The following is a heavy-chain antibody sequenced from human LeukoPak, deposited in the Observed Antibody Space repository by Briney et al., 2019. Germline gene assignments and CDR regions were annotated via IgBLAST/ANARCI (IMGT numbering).Heavy chain of an antibody. Sequence: PSETLSLTCAVYGGSFSGYYWSWVRQPPGKELEWIGEIYQSGATNYNPSLRSRVIMSVDTSKNQFSLKLSSVTAADTAVYYCARVDCSDDVCHSNFAYWSQGTLVIVSS. CDR1: GGSFSGYY. D-gene: IGHD2-8*01. CDR2: IYQSGAT. V-gene: IGHV4-34*01. J-gene: IGHJ4*02. CDR3: ARVDCSDDVCHSNFAY.